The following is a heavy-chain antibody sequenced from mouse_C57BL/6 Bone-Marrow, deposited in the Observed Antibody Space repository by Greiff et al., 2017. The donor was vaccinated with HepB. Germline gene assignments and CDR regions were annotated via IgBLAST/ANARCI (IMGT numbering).Heavy chain of an antibody. J-gene: IGHJ1*03. CDR1: GYTLTSYW. Sequence: QVQLQQSGAELVEPGASVKLSCKASGYTLTSYWMHWVKQRPGRGLEWIGRIDPNGGGTNYNEKFKSTATLTVDKPSSTAYMQISSRTAEDSAVYYCARDSSSDWYFDVWGTGTTVTVSS. CDR3: ARDSSSDWYFDV. CDR2: IDPNGGGT. D-gene: IGHD1-1*01. V-gene: IGHV1-72*01.